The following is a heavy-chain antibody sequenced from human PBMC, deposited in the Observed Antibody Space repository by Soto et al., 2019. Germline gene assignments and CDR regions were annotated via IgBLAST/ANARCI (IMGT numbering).Heavy chain of an antibody. CDR2: IYYSGST. Sequence: SETLSLTCTVSGGSISSGGYYWSWIRQHPGKGLEWIGYIYYSGSTYYNPSLKSRVTISVDTSKNQFSLKLSSVTAADTAVYYCARGGLRYDAFDIWXQGTMVTVSS. CDR1: GGSISSGGYY. D-gene: IGHD4-17*01. J-gene: IGHJ3*02. CDR3: ARGGLRYDAFDI. V-gene: IGHV4-31*03.